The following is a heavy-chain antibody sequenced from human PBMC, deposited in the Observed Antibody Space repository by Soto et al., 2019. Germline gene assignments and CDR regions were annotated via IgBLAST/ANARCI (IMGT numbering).Heavy chain of an antibody. CDR2: IYYRGST. J-gene: IGHJ4*02. CDR3: ARWTTVRPGEWNFDY. D-gene: IGHD4-4*01. V-gene: IGHV4-39*02. Sequence: SETLSLTCTVSGGSISSSSYYWAWVRQPPGKGLEWIGSIYYRGSTNYNPSLKSRVTISVDTSKNYFSLKLSSVTAADTAVYYCARWTTVRPGEWNFDYWGQGTLVTVSS. CDR1: GGSISSSSYY.